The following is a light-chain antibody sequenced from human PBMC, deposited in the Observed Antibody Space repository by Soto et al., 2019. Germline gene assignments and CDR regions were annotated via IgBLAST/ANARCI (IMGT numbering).Light chain of an antibody. CDR1: QSVGNN. Sequence: EIVMTQSPATLSVSPGERTTLSCRASQSVGNNLAWYQQKPGQAPRLLIYGAYTRATGIPARFSGSGSGTDFTLTTSSLQSEDSAVYYCQHYNYWPPKTFGQGTKVEIK. V-gene: IGKV3-15*01. CDR2: GAY. CDR3: QHYNYWPPKT. J-gene: IGKJ1*01.